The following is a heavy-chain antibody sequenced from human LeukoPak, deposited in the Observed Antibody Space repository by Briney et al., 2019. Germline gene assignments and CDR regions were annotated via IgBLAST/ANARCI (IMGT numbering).Heavy chain of an antibody. Sequence: SETLSLTCTMSGGSISGGSISTYYWTWIRQPPGKGLEWIGSIHHSGSTYYNPSLKSRVTIPVDTSKNQFSLKLNSVTAADTAVYHCANHGYSSSWHFDYWGQGTLVTVSS. CDR1: GGSISGGSISTYY. CDR3: ANHGYSSSWHFDY. V-gene: IGHV4-39*01. D-gene: IGHD6-13*01. J-gene: IGHJ4*02. CDR2: IHHSGST.